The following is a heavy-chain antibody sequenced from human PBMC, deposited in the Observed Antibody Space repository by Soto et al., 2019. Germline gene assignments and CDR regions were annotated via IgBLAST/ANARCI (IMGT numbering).Heavy chain of an antibody. J-gene: IGHJ5*02. Sequence: EVQLVESGGGLVKPGGSLRLSCAASGFTFSSYSMNWVRQAPGKGLEWVSSISSSSSYIYYADSVKGRFTISRDNAKNSLYLQMNSLRAEDTAVYYCARSYDVLTALNWYDPWGQGTPVTVSP. CDR3: ARSYDVLTALNWYDP. D-gene: IGHD3-9*01. CDR1: GFTFSSYS. V-gene: IGHV3-21*01. CDR2: ISSSSSYI.